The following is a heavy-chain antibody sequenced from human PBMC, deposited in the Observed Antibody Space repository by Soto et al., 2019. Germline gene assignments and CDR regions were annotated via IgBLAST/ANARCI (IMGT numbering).Heavy chain of an antibody. CDR3: ARDGYGDSALGHHNAVDI. D-gene: IGHD2-21*02. CDR1: GGSTRRGRLY. V-gene: IGHV4-31*03. Sequence: SETRSHTCTVSGGSTRRGRLYWCWIRQHPGKGLEWIGHIFYSGSTYYNPSLRSRVTMSVDTSKNQFSLRLTSVTAADTAVYYCARDGYGDSALGHHNAVDIWGQGTMVT. CDR2: IFYSGST. J-gene: IGHJ3*02.